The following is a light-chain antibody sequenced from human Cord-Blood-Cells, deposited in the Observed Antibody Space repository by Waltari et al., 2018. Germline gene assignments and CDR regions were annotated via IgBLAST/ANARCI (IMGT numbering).Light chain of an antibody. CDR2: GNS. Sequence: QSVLTQPPSVSGAPGQRVTISCTGSSSNIGAGYDVHWYQQLPGTAPKLLIYGNSKRPSGGPDRCSGSKSGTSASLAITGLQAEDEADYYCQSYDSSLSGVVFGGGTKLTVL. CDR1: SSNIGAGYD. CDR3: QSYDSSLSGVV. V-gene: IGLV1-40*01. J-gene: IGLJ2*01.